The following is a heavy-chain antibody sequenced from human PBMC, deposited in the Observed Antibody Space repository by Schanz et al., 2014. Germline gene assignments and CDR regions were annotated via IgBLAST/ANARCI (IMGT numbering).Heavy chain of an antibody. Sequence: QVQLAESGGGLVKPGGSLRLSCAASGFTFRDYYMSRIRQAPGKGLEWVSDISSGSSYANYADSVKGRFTVSRDNARNSLYLHMNALGAEDTAVYYCARDGDRFYHNYDMDVWGKGTTVTVSS. CDR1: GFTFRDYY. V-gene: IGHV3-11*06. D-gene: IGHD4-17*01. J-gene: IGHJ6*03. CDR3: ARDGDRFYHNYDMDV. CDR2: ISSGSSYA.